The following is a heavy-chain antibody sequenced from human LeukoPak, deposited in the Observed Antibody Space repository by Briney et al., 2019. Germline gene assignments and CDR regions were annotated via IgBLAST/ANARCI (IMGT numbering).Heavy chain of an antibody. CDR1: GGSISSGGYY. V-gene: IGHV4-31*03. J-gene: IGHJ4*02. CDR3: ARTATTIVRNQYYFDY. CDR2: IYYSGST. D-gene: IGHD5-12*01. Sequence: PSETLSLTCTVSGGSISSGGYYWSWIRQHPGKGLEWIGYIYYSGSTYYNPSLKSRATISVDTSKNQFSLKLSSVTAADTAVYYCARTATTIVRNQYYFDYWGQGTLVTVSS.